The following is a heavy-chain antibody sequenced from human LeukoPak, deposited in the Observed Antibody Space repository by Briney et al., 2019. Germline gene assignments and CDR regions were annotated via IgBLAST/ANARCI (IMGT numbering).Heavy chain of an antibody. CDR3: ARDESISILWW. V-gene: IGHV1-46*01. CDR2: INPSGGST. CDR1: GYTFTNYY. Sequence: ASVKVSCKASGYTFTNYYMHCVRQAPGQGLEWMGIINPSGGSTNYAQKFQGRVTMTRDTSTSTVYMELSSLRSEDTAVYYCARDESISILWWWGQGTLVTVSS. J-gene: IGHJ1*01. D-gene: IGHD2-21*01.